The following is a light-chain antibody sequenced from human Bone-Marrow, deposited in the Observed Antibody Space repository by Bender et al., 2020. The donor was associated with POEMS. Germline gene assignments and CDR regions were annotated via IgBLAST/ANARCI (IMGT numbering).Light chain of an antibody. Sequence: QSALTQPASVSGSPGQSITISCTGTSSDVGSYHSVSWYQHHPAKAPKLMIYEVSNRPSGVSHRFSGSKSGNTASLSISGLQAEDEADYYCSSYRSGSTWVFGGGTKLTVL. CDR3: SSYRSGSTWV. CDR2: EVS. V-gene: IGLV2-14*01. J-gene: IGLJ3*02. CDR1: SSDVGSYHS.